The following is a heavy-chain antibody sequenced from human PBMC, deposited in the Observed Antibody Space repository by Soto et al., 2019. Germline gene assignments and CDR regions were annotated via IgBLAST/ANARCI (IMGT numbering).Heavy chain of an antibody. D-gene: IGHD2-8*01. CDR1: GYNFTNYW. CDR2: IYPGDSDV. Sequence: PGESLKISCRGSGYNFTNYWIAWVRQMRGEGLEWMGIIYPGDSDVRYSPSFQGQVTISADKSITTAYLQWNTLKASDTAMYYCARHSPYCSDGVCYIYDFYYGMDVWGQGTTVTVSS. CDR3: ARHSPYCSDGVCYIYDFYYGMDV. V-gene: IGHV5-51*01. J-gene: IGHJ6*02.